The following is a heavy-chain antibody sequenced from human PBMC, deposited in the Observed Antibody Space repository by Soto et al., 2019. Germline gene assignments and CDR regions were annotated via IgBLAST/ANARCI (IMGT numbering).Heavy chain of an antibody. D-gene: IGHD4-17*01. Sequence: QVQLVQSGAEVKKPGASVKVSCKASGYTFTRFYMHGVRQAPGQGLEWMGIINPSGGSTTYAQKVQGRVTMTRDTSTSTVYMELSSLRSEDTAVYYCARDRDYGDYALQHWGQGTLVTVSS. CDR2: INPSGGST. V-gene: IGHV1-46*01. CDR1: GYTFTRFY. J-gene: IGHJ1*01. CDR3: ARDRDYGDYALQH.